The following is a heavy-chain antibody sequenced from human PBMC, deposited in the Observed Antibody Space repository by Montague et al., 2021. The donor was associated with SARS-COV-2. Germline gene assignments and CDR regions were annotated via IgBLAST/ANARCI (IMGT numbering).Heavy chain of an antibody. J-gene: IGHJ4*02. CDR2: VYHSGYT. V-gene: IGHV4-38-2*01. D-gene: IGHD5-12*01. CDR3: ARRGYTGSDYFDY. CDR1: GFSIGSGFY. Sequence: SETLSLTCSVSGFSIGSGFYWAWIRQSPGKGPEWIGTVYHSGYTHYNPSLKGHVTVSIDTSKNQFSLTVTSVTAADTAVYFCARRGYTGSDYFDYWGQGTLVTVSS.